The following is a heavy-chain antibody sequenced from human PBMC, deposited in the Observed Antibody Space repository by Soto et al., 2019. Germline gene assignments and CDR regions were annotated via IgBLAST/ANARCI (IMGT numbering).Heavy chain of an antibody. CDR3: AKPIVAAGYYGMDV. J-gene: IGHJ6*02. D-gene: IGHD6-13*01. CDR1: GFTFRNYD. V-gene: IGHV3-30*18. Sequence: GGSLRLSCAASGFTFRNYDMHWVRQAPGKGLEWMGVISFDGIKKYYADSVKGRFTISRDSSKNKLYLQMNSLRPEDTAVYYCAKPIVAAGYYGMDVWGQGTKVTVSS. CDR2: ISFDGIKK.